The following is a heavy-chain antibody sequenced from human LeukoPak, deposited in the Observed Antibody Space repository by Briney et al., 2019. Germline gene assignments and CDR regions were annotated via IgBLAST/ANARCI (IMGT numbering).Heavy chain of an antibody. D-gene: IGHD3-22*01. Sequence: ASVKVSCKASGYTFTGYYMHWVRQAPGQGLEWMGWINPKSGGTNYAQKFQGRVTMTRDTSISTAYMELSRLRSDDTAVYYCATAPYYDSSGYYEWYFDLWGRGTLVTVSS. CDR3: ATAPYYDSSGYYEWYFDL. CDR2: INPKSGGT. V-gene: IGHV1-2*02. CDR1: GYTFTGYY. J-gene: IGHJ2*01.